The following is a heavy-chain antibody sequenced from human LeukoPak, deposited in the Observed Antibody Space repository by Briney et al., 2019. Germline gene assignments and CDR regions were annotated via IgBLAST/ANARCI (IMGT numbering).Heavy chain of an antibody. CDR1: GFTFGDYA. J-gene: IGHJ6*02. V-gene: IGHV3-9*01. D-gene: IGHD4-17*01. Sequence: GRSLRLSCAASGFTFGDYAMHWVRQAPGKGLEWVSGISWNSGSIGYADSVKGRFTISRDNAKNSLYLQMNSLRAEDTALYYCAKLPMTTVTTDGMDVWGQGTTVTVSS. CDR2: ISWNSGSI. CDR3: AKLPMTTVTTDGMDV.